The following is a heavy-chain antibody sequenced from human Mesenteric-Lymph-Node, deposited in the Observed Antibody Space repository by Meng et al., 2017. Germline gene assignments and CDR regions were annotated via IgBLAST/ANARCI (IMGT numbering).Heavy chain of an antibody. CDR2: INTNNGSP. V-gene: IGHV7-4-1*02. CDR3: ARDNYDTASRFDY. Sequence: HLLQSGSGLNEPGASVKVSCKSSGYTFPNYAINGLRQAPGQGPEWMGWINTNNGSPTYAQGFTGRFVFSLDPSVSTAYVQISSLKVEDTAMYYCARDNYDTASRFDYWGQGTLVTVSS. J-gene: IGHJ4*02. D-gene: IGHD3-22*01. CDR1: GYTFPNYA.